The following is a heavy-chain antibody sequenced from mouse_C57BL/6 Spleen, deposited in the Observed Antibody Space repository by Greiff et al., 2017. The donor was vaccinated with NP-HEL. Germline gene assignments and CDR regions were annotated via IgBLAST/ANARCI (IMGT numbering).Heavy chain of an antibody. CDR2: IDPSDSYT. D-gene: IGHD2-5*01. Sequence: QVQLQQPGAELVMPGASVKLSCKASGYTFTSYWMHWVKQRPGQGLEWIGEIDPSDSYTNYNQKFKGKSTLTVDKSSSTAYMQLSSLTSEDSAVYYCARYSKGGAMDDWGQGTSVTVSS. V-gene: IGHV1-69*01. J-gene: IGHJ4*01. CDR3: ARYSKGGAMDD. CDR1: GYTFTSYW.